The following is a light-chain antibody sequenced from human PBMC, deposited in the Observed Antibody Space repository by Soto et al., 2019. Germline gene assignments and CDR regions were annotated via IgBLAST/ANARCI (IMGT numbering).Light chain of an antibody. J-gene: IGKJ2*01. Sequence: DIQMTHSPSSLSASVGDRVAITCRASQSINNYLHWYQQRPGKVPKLLIYAASNLQNGVPSRFSGSGSGTDFTLTINNLQPEDFATYYCQQTYSTSSYTFGQGTKLEIK. CDR2: AAS. V-gene: IGKV1-39*01. CDR1: QSINNY. CDR3: QQTYSTSSYT.